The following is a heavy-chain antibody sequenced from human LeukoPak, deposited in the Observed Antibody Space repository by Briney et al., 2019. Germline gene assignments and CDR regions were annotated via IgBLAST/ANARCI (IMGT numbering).Heavy chain of an antibody. V-gene: IGHV3-9*01. D-gene: IGHD5-12*01. CDR1: GFTFDDYA. CDR2: ISWNSGSI. J-gene: IGHJ4*02. Sequence: PGGSLRLSCAASGFTFDDYAMHWVRQAPGKGLEWVSGISWNSGSIGYADSVKGRFTISRDNAKNSLYLQMNSLRAEDTALYYCAKDIGGYHSGSLDHWGQGTLVTVSS. CDR3: AKDIGGYHSGSLDH.